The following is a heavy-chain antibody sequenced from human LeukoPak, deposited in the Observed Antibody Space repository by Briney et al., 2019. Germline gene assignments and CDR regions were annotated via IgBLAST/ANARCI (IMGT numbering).Heavy chain of an antibody. CDR2: IYPGDSDI. V-gene: IGHV5-51*01. CDR3: ARLVDRGYSRSLGY. J-gene: IGHJ4*02. CDR1: GYHFTNFW. D-gene: IGHD2-15*01. Sequence: GESLKISCQGSGYHFTNFWIGWVRQLPGKGLEWMGLIYPGDSDIRYSPSFQGQVTISADKSINTTYLQWSSLKASDTAMYYCARLVDRGYSRSLGYWGQGTLVTVSS.